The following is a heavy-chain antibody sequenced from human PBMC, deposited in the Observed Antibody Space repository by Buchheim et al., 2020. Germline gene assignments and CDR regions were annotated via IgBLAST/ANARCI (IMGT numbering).Heavy chain of an antibody. CDR1: GFTFSSYA. Sequence: EVQLLESGGGLVQPGGSLRLSCVASGFTFSSYAMSWVRQAPGKGLEWVSAISGSGGSTYYADSVKGRFTISRDNSKNTLYLQMNSLRAEDTAVYYCAKDLVATVTDLTTWGMDVWGQGTT. J-gene: IGHJ6*02. D-gene: IGHD4-17*01. CDR2: ISGSGGST. CDR3: AKDLVATVTDLTTWGMDV. V-gene: IGHV3-23*01.